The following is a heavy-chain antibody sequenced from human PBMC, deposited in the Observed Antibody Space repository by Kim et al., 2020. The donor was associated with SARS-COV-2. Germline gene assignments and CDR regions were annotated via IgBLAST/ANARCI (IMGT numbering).Heavy chain of an antibody. CDR2: IYPGDSDT. CDR1: GYSFTSYW. D-gene: IGHD3-9*01. CDR3: ASLLRYFDWLPDAFDI. Sequence: GESLKISCKGSGYSFTSYWIGWVRQMPGKGLEWMGIIYPGDSDTRYISSFQGQVTISADKSISTAYLQWSSLKASDTAMYYCASLLRYFDWLPDAFDIWGQGTMVTVSS. V-gene: IGHV5-51*01. J-gene: IGHJ3*02.